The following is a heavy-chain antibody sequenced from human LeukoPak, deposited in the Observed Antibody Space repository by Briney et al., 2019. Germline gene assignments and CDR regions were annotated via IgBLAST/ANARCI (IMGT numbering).Heavy chain of an antibody. CDR1: AYLFSNSW. CDR2: IYPPDSDT. Sequence: GASLKIPCKGSAYLFSNSWIGWVRQMPGKGLEWMGIIYPPDSDTRYSPSFQGQVTLSADKSISTAYLQWSSLKASDTAIYYCARRNVDLSFDYWGQGTLLTASS. D-gene: IGHD1-1*01. CDR3: ARRNVDLSFDY. V-gene: IGHV5-51*01. J-gene: IGHJ4*02.